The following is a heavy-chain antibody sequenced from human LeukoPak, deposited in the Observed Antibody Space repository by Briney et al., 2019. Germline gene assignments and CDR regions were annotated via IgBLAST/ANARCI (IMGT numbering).Heavy chain of an antibody. CDR1: GYTFTSYG. J-gene: IGHJ6*03. CDR3: ARDLYCSGGSCYPVDYYYYMDV. D-gene: IGHD2-15*01. Sequence: ASVKVSCKASGYTFTSYGISWVRQAPGQGLEWMGWISAYNGNTNYAQKLQGRVTMTTDTSTSTAYMELRSLRSDDTAVYYCARDLYCSGGSCYPVDYYYYMDVWGKGTTVTVSS. CDR2: ISAYNGNT. V-gene: IGHV1-18*01.